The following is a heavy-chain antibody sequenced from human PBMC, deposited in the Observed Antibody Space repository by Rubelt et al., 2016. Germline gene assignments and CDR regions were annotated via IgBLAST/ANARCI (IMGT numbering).Heavy chain of an antibody. D-gene: IGHD1-26*01. Sequence: DSVNGRFTISRDNSKNTLFLHMNSLRGEDTAVYYCATDPVEATTVRHFDCWGQGTLVTVSS. J-gene: IGHJ4*02. CDR3: ATDPVEATTVRHFDC. V-gene: IGHV3-30*02.